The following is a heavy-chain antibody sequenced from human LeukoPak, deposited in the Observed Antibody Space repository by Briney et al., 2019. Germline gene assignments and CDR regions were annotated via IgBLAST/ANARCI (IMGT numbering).Heavy chain of an antibody. J-gene: IGHJ4*02. V-gene: IGHV3-23*01. CDR1: GFTFINYG. CDR2: VSGSGGST. D-gene: IGHD3-10*01. CDR3: AKIWTDRGIDD. Sequence: PGASLRLSCAASGFTFINYGMSWVRQAPGRGLEWVSSVSGSGGSTFYTSSVKGRFTISRDNSKNTLYMQMNSLRAEDTAVYYCAKIWTDRGIDDWGQGTLVTVSS.